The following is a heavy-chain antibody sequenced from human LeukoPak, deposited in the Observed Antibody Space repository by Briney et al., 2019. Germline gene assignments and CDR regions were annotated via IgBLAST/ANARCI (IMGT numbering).Heavy chain of an antibody. V-gene: IGHV3-23*01. CDR2: ISGSGGST. CDR3: AKDGRYFDWLLRSNWFDP. CDR1: GFSFSDYG. D-gene: IGHD3-9*01. Sequence: GGSLRLSCAASGFSFSDYGMNWVRRAPGKGLEWVSAISGSGGSTYYADSVKGRFTISRDNSKNTLYLQMNSLRAEDTAVYYCAKDGRYFDWLLRSNWFDPWGQGTLVTVSS. J-gene: IGHJ5*02.